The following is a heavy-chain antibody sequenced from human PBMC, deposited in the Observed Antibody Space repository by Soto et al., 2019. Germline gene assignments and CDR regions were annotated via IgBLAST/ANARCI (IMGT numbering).Heavy chain of an antibody. V-gene: IGHV4-34*01. D-gene: IGHD6-19*01. J-gene: IGHJ4*02. CDR3: ARAKWLVVHYFDY. CDR1: GGSFSGYY. Sequence: SETLSVTCAVYGGSFSGYYWSWIRQPPGKGLEWIGEINHSGSTNYNPSLKSRVTISVDTSKNQFSLKLSSVTAADTAVYYCARAKWLVVHYFDYWGQGTLVTVSS. CDR2: INHSGST.